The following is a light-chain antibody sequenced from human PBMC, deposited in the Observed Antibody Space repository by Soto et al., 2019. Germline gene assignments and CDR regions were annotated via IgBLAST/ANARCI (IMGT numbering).Light chain of an antibody. CDR3: QSYDSSLSGVV. V-gene: IGLV1-40*01. J-gene: IGLJ2*01. Sequence: QAVVTQPPSVSGAPGQRVTISCTGSSSNIGARYDVHWYQQLPGTAPKLLIYDDINRPSGVPDRFSGSKSGTSASLAITGLQAEDEAEYYCQSYDSSLSGVVFGGGTKLTVL. CDR2: DDI. CDR1: SSNIGARYD.